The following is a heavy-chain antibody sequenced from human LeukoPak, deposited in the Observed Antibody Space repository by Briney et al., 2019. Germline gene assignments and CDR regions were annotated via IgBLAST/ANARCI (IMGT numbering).Heavy chain of an antibody. CDR1: GFTLSTYE. D-gene: IGHD2/OR15-2a*01. CDR2: ISSSGTSI. CDR3: VRDYLPGDYNVY. V-gene: IGHV3-48*03. Sequence: GGSLRLSCAASGFTLSTYEMNWVRQAPGKGLEWISYISSSGTSIYYADSVKGRFTISRDNSKNSLYLQMNSLGAEDTAVYFCVRDYLPGDYNVYWGQGTLVTVSS. J-gene: IGHJ4*02.